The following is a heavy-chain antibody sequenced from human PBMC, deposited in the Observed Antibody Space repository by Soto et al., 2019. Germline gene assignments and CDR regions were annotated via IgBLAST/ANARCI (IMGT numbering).Heavy chain of an antibody. CDR1: GFTFRSYG. Sequence: QEQLVESGGGVVQPGRSLRLSCVASGFTFRSYGMHWVRQAPGKGLEWVAVMSDDESKKYYADSVKCRFTISRDNSKNTLFLQMDTLISEDTAVYYCARTAGGRVRGALDIWGQGTMVTVSS. CDR2: MSDDESKK. J-gene: IGHJ3*02. CDR3: ARTAGGRVRGALDI. D-gene: IGHD6-13*01. V-gene: IGHV3-30-3*01.